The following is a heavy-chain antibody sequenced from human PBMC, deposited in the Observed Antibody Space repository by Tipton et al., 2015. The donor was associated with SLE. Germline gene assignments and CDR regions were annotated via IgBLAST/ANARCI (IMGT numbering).Heavy chain of an antibody. CDR3: ATPRGNSVRYDY. D-gene: IGHD4-23*01. V-gene: IGHV3-23*03. CDR1: GFTFSSYA. CDR2: IYSGGSI. J-gene: IGHJ4*02. Sequence: SLRLSCAASGFTFSSYAMSWVRQAPGKGLEWVSVIYSGGSIYYADSVKGRFTISRDNSKNTLYLQMNSLRAEDTAVYYCATPRGNSVRYDYWGQGTLVTVSS.